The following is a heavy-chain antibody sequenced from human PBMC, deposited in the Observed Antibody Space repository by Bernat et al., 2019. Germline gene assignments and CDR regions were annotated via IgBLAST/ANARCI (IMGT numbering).Heavy chain of an antibody. V-gene: IGHV5-51*01. D-gene: IGHD3/OR15-3a*01. CDR2: IYPGDSDT. J-gene: IGHJ6*01. CDR1: GYSFTSYW. CDR3: ARQGAGYYTEYRGMDV. Sequence: EVQLVQSGAEVKKPGESLKISCKGSGYSFTSYWIGWVRQMPGKGLEWMGIIYPGDSDTRYSPSFQGQVTISTDKSSSTAYLQWSRLKASDTAMYYCARQGAGYYTEYRGMDVWGRGTTVTVSS.